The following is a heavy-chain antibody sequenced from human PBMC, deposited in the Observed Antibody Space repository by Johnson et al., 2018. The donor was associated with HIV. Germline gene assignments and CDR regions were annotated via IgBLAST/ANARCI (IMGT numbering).Heavy chain of an antibody. D-gene: IGHD2-15*01. CDR1: GFTFSSYA. J-gene: IGHJ3*02. CDR2: ISYDGSNK. V-gene: IGHV3-30-3*01. CDR3: ARDPDVTPGAFDI. Sequence: QVQLVESGGGVVQPGRSLSLSCAASGFTFSSYAMYWVRQAPGKGLEWVAFISYDGSNKYYADSVKGRFTISRDNAKNSLYLQMNSLRAEDTAVYYCARDPDVTPGAFDIWGQGTMVTVSS.